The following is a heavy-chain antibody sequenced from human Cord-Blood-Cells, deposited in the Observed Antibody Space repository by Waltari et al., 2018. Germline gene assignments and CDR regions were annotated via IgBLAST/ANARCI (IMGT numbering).Heavy chain of an antibody. CDR2: IIPIFGTA. J-gene: IGHJ6*02. V-gene: IGHV1-69*01. CDR1: GGTFSSYA. Sequence: QVQLVQSGAEVKKPGSSVKVSCKASGGTFSSYAISWVRQAPGQGLEWMGGIIPIFGTANYAQKFQGRVTITADESTSTAYMELSSLRSEDTAVYYCARGPYYYGSARYYYYGMDVWGQGTTVTVSS. D-gene: IGHD3-10*01. CDR3: ARGPYYYGSARYYYYGMDV.